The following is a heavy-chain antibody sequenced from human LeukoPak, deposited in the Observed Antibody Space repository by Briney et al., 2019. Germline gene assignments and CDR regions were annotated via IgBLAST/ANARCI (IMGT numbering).Heavy chain of an antibody. D-gene: IGHD5-24*01. J-gene: IGHJ4*02. V-gene: IGHV3-74*01. CDR2: INSDGSST. CDR3: ARENVEMATIGDY. CDR1: GFTFSSYW. Sequence: GGSLRLSCAASGFTFSSYWMHWVRRAPGKGLVWVSRINSDGSSTSYADSVKGRFTISRDNAKNTLYLQMNSLRAEDTAVYYCARENVEMATIGDYWGQGTLVTVSS.